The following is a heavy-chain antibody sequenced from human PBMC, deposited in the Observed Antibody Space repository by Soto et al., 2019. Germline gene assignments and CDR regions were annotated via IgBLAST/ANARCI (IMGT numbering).Heavy chain of an antibody. CDR1: GYTFNSSY. J-gene: IGHJ4*02. V-gene: IGHV1-46*02. CDR3: ARDSGDSSGYIFDY. CDR2: INPRGGST. Sequence: GASVKVSCKASGYTFNSSYMHWVRQAPGQGLEWMGIINPRGGSTSYAQQFQGTVTMTSDTSTRTVYMELSSLRSEDTAVYYCARDSGDSSGYIFDYWGQGTRVTVSS. D-gene: IGHD3-22*01.